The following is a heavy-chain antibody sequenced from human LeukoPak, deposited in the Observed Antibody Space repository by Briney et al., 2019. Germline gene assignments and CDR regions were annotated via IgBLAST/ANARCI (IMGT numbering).Heavy chain of an antibody. J-gene: IGHJ4*02. V-gene: IGHV3-23*01. CDR3: VRNLYKAYFAY. D-gene: IGHD1-1*01. CDR1: GSTFSNYV. Sequence: QPGGPLRLSCAPPGSTFSNYVMSWVRQAPGKGLEWVSTISDSGDRTDYADSVKGRFTVSRDNSKNTLYLQMSSLRAEDTAVYYCVRNLYKAYFAYWGQGTLVTVSS. CDR2: ISDSGDRT.